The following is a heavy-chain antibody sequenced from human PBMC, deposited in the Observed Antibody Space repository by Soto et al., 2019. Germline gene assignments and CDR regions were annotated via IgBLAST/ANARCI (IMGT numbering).Heavy chain of an antibody. V-gene: IGHV3-33*01. J-gene: IGHJ5*02. CDR1: GFTFSIYG. CDR3: ARERALFGVVTPGWFDP. Sequence: QVQLVESGGGVVQPGRSLRLSCAASGFTFSIYGMPWVRQAPGKGLERVAVIGYDGSNKYYADSVKGRFTISRDNSTNTLYLQMNSLRAEYTAVYYCARERALFGVVTPGWFDPWGQGTLVTVSS. D-gene: IGHD3-3*01. CDR2: IGYDGSNK.